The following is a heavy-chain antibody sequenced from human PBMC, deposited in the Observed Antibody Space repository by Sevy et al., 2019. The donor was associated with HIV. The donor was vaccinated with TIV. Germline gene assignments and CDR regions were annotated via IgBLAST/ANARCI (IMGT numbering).Heavy chain of an antibody. D-gene: IGHD1-1*01. CDR1: GFTFGDYA. CDR2: LKHKAYGGTL. Sequence: SLRLSCTGSGFTFGDYAMSWVRQAPGKGLEWVAFLKHKAYGGTLDYAASVKGRFSISREVSKSMAHLQMNDRKTEDTAIYYCTRWKGAKSIFDYWGQGALVTVSS. CDR3: TRWKGAKSIFDY. V-gene: IGHV3-49*04. J-gene: IGHJ4*02.